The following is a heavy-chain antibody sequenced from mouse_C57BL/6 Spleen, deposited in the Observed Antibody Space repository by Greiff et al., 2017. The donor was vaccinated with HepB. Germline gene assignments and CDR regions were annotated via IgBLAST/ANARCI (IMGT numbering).Heavy chain of an antibody. J-gene: IGHJ2*01. Sequence: QVQLKQSGPELVKPGASVKISCKASGYAFSSSWMNWVKQRPGKGLEWIGRIYPGDGDTNYNGKFKGKATLTADKSSSTAYMQRSSLTSEDSAVYFCARSGTGFDYWGQGTTLTVSS. V-gene: IGHV1-82*01. CDR1: GYAFSSSW. CDR3: ARSGTGFDY. CDR2: IYPGDGDT. D-gene: IGHD4-1*01.